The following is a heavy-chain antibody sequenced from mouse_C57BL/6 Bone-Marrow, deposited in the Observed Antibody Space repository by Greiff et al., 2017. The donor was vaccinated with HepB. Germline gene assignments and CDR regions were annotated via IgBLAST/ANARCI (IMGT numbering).Heavy chain of an antibody. V-gene: IGHV1-74*01. CDR3: AMADSNYPWFAY. J-gene: IGHJ3*01. D-gene: IGHD2-5*01. CDR2: IHPSDSDT. Sequence: QVQLQQPGAELVKPGASVTVSCKASGYTFTSYWMHWVKQRPGQGLEWIGRIHPSDSDTNYNQKFKGKATLTVDKSSSTAYMPLSSLTSEDSAVYYCAMADSNYPWFAYWGQGTLVTVSA. CDR1: GYTFTSYW.